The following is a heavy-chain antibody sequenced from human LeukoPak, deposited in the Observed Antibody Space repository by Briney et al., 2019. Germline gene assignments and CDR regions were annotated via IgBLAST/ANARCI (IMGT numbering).Heavy chain of an antibody. V-gene: IGHV1-69*13. CDR3: ARAGPITMVRGVIVYQFDY. CDR2: ISPIFGTA. CDR1: GGSFSSYT. J-gene: IGHJ4*02. Sequence: SVKVSCKASGGSFSSYTIDWVRQAPGQGLEWMGGISPIFGTANYAQKFQGRVTITADESTSTAYMELSSLRSEDTAVYYCARAGPITMVRGVIVYQFDYWGQGTLVTVSS. D-gene: IGHD3-10*01.